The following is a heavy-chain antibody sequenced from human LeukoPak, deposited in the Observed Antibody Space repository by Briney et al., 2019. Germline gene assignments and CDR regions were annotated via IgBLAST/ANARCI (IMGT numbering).Heavy chain of an antibody. D-gene: IGHD4-11*01. CDR3: ARGRTVTTALGYYYYYMDV. CDR2: INHSGST. CDR1: GRSFSGYY. J-gene: IGHJ6*03. Sequence: PSETLSLTRAVYGRSFSGYYRSWLRQPPAKGLEWIGEINHSGSTNYNPALKSRVPISVDTSKNQFSLKLSSVPAAVTAVYYCARGRTVTTALGYYYYYMDVWGKGTTVTVSS. V-gene: IGHV4-34*01.